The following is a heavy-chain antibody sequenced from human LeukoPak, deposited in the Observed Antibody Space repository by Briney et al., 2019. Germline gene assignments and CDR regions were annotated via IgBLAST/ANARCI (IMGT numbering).Heavy chain of an antibody. D-gene: IGHD3-16*01. CDR3: AREDVNTEVYYYYGMDV. CDR2: INPNSGGT. Sequence: ASVKVSCKASGYTFTGCYLHWVRQAPGQGLEWMGWINPNSGGTKFAQTFQGRVTMTRDTSITTAYMELRSLKSDDTAVYYCAREDVNTEVYYYYGMDVWGQGTTVTVS. CDR1: GYTFTGCY. J-gene: IGHJ6*02. V-gene: IGHV1-2*02.